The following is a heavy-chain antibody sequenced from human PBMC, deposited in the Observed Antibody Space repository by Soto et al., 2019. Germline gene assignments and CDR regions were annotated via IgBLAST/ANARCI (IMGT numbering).Heavy chain of an antibody. CDR1: GFTFSSYT. CDR2: ISGSGGST. J-gene: IGHJ4*02. D-gene: IGHD2-15*01. V-gene: IGHV3-23*01. CDR3: SKLEGGCSGGSCYEALYDY. Sequence: GGSLRLSCAASGFTFSSYTMSWVRQAPGKGLEWVSAISGSGGSTYYADSVKGRFTISRDNSKNTLYLQMNSLRAEDTAVFYCSKLEGGCSGGSCYEALYDYWGQGTLVTVSS.